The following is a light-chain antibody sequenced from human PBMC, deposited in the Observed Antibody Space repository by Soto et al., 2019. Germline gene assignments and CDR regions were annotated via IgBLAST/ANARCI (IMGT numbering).Light chain of an antibody. CDR2: KGT. CDR3: CSSAPESTYV. CDR1: DSDVGAYDS. J-gene: IGLJ1*01. Sequence: QSALAQPASVSGSPGQSITISCTGTDSDVGAYDSVSWYRQHPHKAPQLIIYKGTQRPSGVSNRISGATSGNAASLTISGLQADDEADYFCCSSAPESTYVFGTGTKVTLL. V-gene: IGLV2-23*01.